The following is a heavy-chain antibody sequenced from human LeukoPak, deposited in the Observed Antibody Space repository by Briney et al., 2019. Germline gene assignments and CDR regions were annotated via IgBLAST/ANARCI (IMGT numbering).Heavy chain of an antibody. CDR2: ISYDGSNK. Sequence: GGSLRLSCAASGFTFSSYGMHWVRQAPGKGLEWVAVISYDGSNKYYADSLKGRFTISRDNSKNTLYLQMNSLRAEDTAVYYCANMVFSSGSYYTSFWGQGTLVTVSS. V-gene: IGHV3-30*18. CDR3: ANMVFSSGSYYTSF. J-gene: IGHJ4*02. D-gene: IGHD3-10*01. CDR1: GFTFSSYG.